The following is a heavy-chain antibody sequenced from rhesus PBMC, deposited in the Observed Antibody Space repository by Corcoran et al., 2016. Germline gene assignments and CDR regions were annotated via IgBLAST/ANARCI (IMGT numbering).Heavy chain of an antibody. CDR3: ASLQWVQFGVDY. J-gene: IGHJ4*01. CDR1: GYSISSGYY. D-gene: IGHD5-24*01. CDR2: ITSSGGT. V-gene: IGHV4-122*02. Sequence: QVQLQESGPGLVKPSETLSLTCAVSGYSISSGYYWSWIRQPPGKGLGWIGYITSSGGTSYNPSLKSRVTISRDTSKNQFSLKLSSVTAADTAVYYCASLQWVQFGVDYWGQGVLVTVSS.